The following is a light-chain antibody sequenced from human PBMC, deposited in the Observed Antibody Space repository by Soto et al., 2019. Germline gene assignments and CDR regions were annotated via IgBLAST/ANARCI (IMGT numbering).Light chain of an antibody. V-gene: IGKV4-1*01. CDR2: WAS. CDR1: QSVLYSYNNKNY. J-gene: IGKJ1*01. CDR3: QQLCSVPKT. Sequence: DIVMTQSADSLAVSLGERATINCTSSQSVLYSYNNKNYLAWYQQKPGQPPKLLIYWASTRESGVPDRFSGSGSGTDFTLTISGLQAEDVAVYYCQQLCSVPKTFGQGTKVEIK.